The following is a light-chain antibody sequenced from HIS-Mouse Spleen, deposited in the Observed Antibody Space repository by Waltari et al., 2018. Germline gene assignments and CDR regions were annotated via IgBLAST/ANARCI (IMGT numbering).Light chain of an antibody. CDR3: CSYAGSYTLV. J-gene: IGLJ3*02. CDR1: RSDVGGYPY. Sequence: QSALTQPRSVSGSPGQSVTISCTGPRSDVGGYPYVSWYQQHPGKAPKLMIYDVSKRPSGVRDRFSGSKSGNTASLTISGLQAEDEADYYCCSYAGSYTLVFGGGTKLTVL. V-gene: IGLV2-11*01. CDR2: DVS.